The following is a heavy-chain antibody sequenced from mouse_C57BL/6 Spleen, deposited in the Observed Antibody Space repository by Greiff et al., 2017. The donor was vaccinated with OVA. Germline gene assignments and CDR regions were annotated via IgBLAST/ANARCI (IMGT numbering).Heavy chain of an antibody. CDR1: GYTFTDYY. CDR2: INPYNGGT. Sequence: EVQVVESGPVLVKPGASVKMSCKASGYTFTDYYMNWVKQSHGKSLEWIGVINPYNGGTSYNQKFKGKATLTVDKSSSTAYMELNSLTSEDSAVYYCARGGNYDGGDYFDYWGQGTTLTVSS. CDR3: ARGGNYDGGDYFDY. V-gene: IGHV1-19*01. D-gene: IGHD2-4*01. J-gene: IGHJ2*01.